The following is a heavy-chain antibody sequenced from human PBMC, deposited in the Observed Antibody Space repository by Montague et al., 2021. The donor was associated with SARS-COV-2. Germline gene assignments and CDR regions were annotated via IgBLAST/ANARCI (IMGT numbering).Heavy chain of an antibody. J-gene: IGHJ6*03. CDR1: GGSVSSSNYY. D-gene: IGHD3-3*01. CDR3: SRGDFGVVIIPYYYYYMDD. Sequence: SETLSLTCTVSGGSVSSSNYYWGWIRQPPGKGLEWIGSIHYSGSTYYKPSLKSRVTISLDTSKYQFSLKLNSVTAADTAVYYCSRGDFGVVIIPYYYYYMDDWGKGTTVTVSS. V-gene: IGHV4-39*01. CDR2: IHYSGST.